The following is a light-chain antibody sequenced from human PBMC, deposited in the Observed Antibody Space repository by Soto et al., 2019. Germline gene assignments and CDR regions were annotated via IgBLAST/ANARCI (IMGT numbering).Light chain of an antibody. CDR3: QQYNNWPL. J-gene: IGKJ4*01. Sequence: EIVMTQSPATLSVSPGERATLSCRASQSVSTNLAWYQQKPGQAPRLLIYGASTRPTGIPARFSGSGSGTEFTLTISSLQSEDFAVYYCQQYNNWPLFGGGTKVEIK. CDR1: QSVSTN. V-gene: IGKV3-15*01. CDR2: GAS.